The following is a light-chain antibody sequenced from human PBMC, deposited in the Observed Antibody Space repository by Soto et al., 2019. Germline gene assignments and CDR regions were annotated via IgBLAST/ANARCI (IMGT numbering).Light chain of an antibody. Sequence: EIVLTQSPGTLSLSPGERATLSCRASQSVNSNYLAWYQQKPGQAPRLLIYGASNRATGIPDRFTGSGSGTDFTLTISRLEPEDVAVYYCQQCGGSPLYTFGQGTKLEIK. CDR1: QSVNSNY. V-gene: IGKV3-20*01. CDR3: QQCGGSPLYT. CDR2: GAS. J-gene: IGKJ2*01.